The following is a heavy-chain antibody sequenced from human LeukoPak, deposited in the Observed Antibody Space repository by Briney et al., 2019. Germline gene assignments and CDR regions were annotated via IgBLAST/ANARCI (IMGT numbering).Heavy chain of an antibody. CDR3: SKALGGY. V-gene: IGHV3-30*18. D-gene: IGHD2-15*01. CDR2: ISYDGSNK. CDR1: GFTFSSYG. Sequence: GGSLRLSCAASGFTFSSYGMHWVRQAPGKGLEWVAVISYDGSNKYYADSVKGRFTISRDNSKNTLYLQMNSLRAEDTAVYYCSKALGGYWGQGTLVTVSS. J-gene: IGHJ4*02.